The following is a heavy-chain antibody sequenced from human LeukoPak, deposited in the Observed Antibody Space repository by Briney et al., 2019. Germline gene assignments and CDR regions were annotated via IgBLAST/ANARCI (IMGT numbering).Heavy chain of an antibody. CDR1: GFTFSSYS. V-gene: IGHV3-21*01. J-gene: IGHJ4*02. Sequence: GGSLRLSCAASGFTFSSYSMNWVRQAPGKGLEWFSSISSSSSYIYYADSVKGRFTISRDNAKNSLYLQMNSLRAEDTAVYYCARDMRGGFDYWGQGTLVTVSS. CDR2: ISSSSSYI. D-gene: IGHD2-2*01. CDR3: ARDMRGGFDY.